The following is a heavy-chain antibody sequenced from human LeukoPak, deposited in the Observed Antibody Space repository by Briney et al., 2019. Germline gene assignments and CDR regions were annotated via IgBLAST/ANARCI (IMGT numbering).Heavy chain of an antibody. CDR3: ARDLGKGRYFDY. CDR2: IKQDGSER. V-gene: IGHV3-7*01. Sequence: GGSLRLSCAASGFTFSSYWMNWVRQAPGKGLEWVANIKQDGSERYYVGSVKGRFTIPRDNAKNSLYLQMYSLRAEDTAVYYCARDLGKGRYFDYWGQGTLVTVSS. CDR1: GFTFSSYW. D-gene: IGHD4-23*01. J-gene: IGHJ4*02.